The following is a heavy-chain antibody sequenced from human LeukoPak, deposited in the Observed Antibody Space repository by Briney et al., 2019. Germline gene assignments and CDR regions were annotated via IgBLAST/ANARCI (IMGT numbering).Heavy chain of an antibody. V-gene: IGHV4-39*01. J-gene: IGHJ4*02. D-gene: IGHD5-12*01. CDR1: GGSISSSSYY. Sequence: SETLSLTCTVSGGSISSSSYYWGCIRQPPGKGLEWIGSIYYSGNTYYNPSLKSRVTISVDTSKNQFSLKLSSVTAADTAVYYCARQQNRGYGLPFDYWGQGTLVTVSS. CDR2: IYYSGNT. CDR3: ARQQNRGYGLPFDY.